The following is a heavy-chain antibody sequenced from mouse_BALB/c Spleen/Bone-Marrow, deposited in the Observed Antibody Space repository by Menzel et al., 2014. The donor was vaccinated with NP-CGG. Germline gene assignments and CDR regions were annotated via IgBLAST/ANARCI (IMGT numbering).Heavy chain of an antibody. CDR3: ARQGVYYDKTYYAMDY. V-gene: IGHV5-12-2*01. D-gene: IGHD2-4*01. J-gene: IGHJ4*01. CDR1: GFTFSSYI. Sequence: EVQLVESGGGLVQPGGSLKISCAASGFTFSSYIMSWVRQTPEKRLEWVAYISNGGGSTQYSDTVKGRFTISRDNAKNTLYLQMISLKSEETDMYYCARQGVYYDKTYYAMDYWGQGTSITVSS. CDR2: ISNGGGST.